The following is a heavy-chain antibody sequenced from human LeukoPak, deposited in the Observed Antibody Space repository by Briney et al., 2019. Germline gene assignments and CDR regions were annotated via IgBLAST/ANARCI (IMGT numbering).Heavy chain of an antibody. CDR1: GYTFTSYG. CDR3: ARDLDPLSGSSPGDY. J-gene: IGHJ4*02. Sequence: ASVKVSCKASGYTFTSYGISWVRQAPGQGLEWMGWISAYNGNTNYAQKLQGRVTMTTDTSTSTAYMELRSLRSDDTAVYYCARDLDPLSGSSPGDYWGQGTLVTVSS. V-gene: IGHV1-18*01. D-gene: IGHD1-26*01. CDR2: ISAYNGNT.